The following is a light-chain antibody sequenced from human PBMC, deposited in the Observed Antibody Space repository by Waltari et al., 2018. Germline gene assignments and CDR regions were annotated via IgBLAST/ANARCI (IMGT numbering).Light chain of an antibody. CDR3: SSYTSSRLYV. Sequence: QSALTQPASVSGSPGQSITISCTGTTSDVGAYNYVSCYQQHPDKAPKLMFYDVSNRPSGVCNRFSGSKSGNTASLIISGLQAEDEADYYCSSYTSSRLYVFGRGTKVTVL. CDR1: TSDVGAYNY. J-gene: IGLJ1*01. CDR2: DVS. V-gene: IGLV2-14*03.